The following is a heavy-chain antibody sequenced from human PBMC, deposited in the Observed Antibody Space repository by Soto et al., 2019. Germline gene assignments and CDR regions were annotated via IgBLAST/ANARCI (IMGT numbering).Heavy chain of an antibody. D-gene: IGHD6-13*01. J-gene: IGHJ6*02. CDR2: ISYDGSNK. CDR1: GFTFSSYG. Sequence: PGGSLRLSCAASGFTFSSYGMHWVRQAPGKGLEWVAVISYDGSNKYYADSVKGRFTISRDNSKNTLYLQMNSLRAEDTAVYYCAKDYPKNKIAAAGTGGGYYYYGMDVWGQGTTVTVSS. V-gene: IGHV3-30*18. CDR3: AKDYPKNKIAAAGTGGGYYYYGMDV.